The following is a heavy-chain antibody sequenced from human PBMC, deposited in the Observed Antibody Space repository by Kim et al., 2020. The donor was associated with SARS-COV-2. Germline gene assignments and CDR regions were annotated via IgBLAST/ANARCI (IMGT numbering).Heavy chain of an antibody. J-gene: IGHJ4*02. CDR3: ARDQDYYDPPY. V-gene: IGHV3-21*01. D-gene: IGHD3-22*01. Sequence: YYADSVKGRFTISRDNAKNSLYLQMNSLRAEDTAVYYCARDQDYYDPPYWGQGTLVTVSS.